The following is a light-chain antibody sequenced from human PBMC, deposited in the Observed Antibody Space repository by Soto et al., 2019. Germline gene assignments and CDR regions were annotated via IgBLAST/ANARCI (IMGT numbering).Light chain of an antibody. V-gene: IGKV1-39*01. CDR3: QQSYSSIYT. J-gene: IGKJ2*01. CDR2: AAS. Sequence: DIQMTQSPSSLSASVGDRITITCRASQSVSSYLNWYQHKPGKPPKLLIYAASNLQGGVPSRFSGSGSGTDFTLTISSLQPEDFATYYCQQSYSSIYTFGQGTKLEIK. CDR1: QSVSSY.